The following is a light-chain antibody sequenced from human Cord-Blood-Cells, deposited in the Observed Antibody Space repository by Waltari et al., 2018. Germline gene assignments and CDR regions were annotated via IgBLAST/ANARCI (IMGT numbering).Light chain of an antibody. CDR3: QQYYSTPRT. Sequence: DIVMTQSPDSLAVSLRARATINCNSIQSVLYSSNNKNYLAGYQQKPGRPPKQLIYWSSTRGSGVPDRFSGSGSGTDFTLTISSLRAEDVAVYYCQQYYSTPRTFGQGTKVESK. CDR2: WSS. J-gene: IGKJ1*01. V-gene: IGKV4-1*01. CDR1: QSVLYSSNNKNY.